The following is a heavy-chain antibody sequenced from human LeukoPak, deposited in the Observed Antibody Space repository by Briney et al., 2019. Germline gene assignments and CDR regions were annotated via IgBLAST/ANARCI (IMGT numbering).Heavy chain of an antibody. CDR2: IYYSGST. J-gene: IGHJ4*02. V-gene: IGHV4-28*03. CDR1: GYSISSNNW. CDR3: ARGADSSGYYSIFYFDY. Sequence: SDTLSLTCAVSGYSISSNNWWAWIRQPPGKGLEWIGYIYYSGSTNYNPSLKSRVTISVDTSKNQFSLKLSSVTAADTAVYYCARGADSSGYYSIFYFDYWGQGTLVTVSS. D-gene: IGHD3-22*01.